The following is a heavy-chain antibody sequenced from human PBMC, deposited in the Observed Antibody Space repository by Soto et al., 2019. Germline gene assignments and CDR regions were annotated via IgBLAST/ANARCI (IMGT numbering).Heavy chain of an antibody. D-gene: IGHD1-26*01. CDR3: AKSAGFGSYRGYYYGMDV. J-gene: IGHJ6*02. Sequence: GGSVRLSCAASGFTFSSYAMSWVRQAPGKGLEWVSAISGSGGSTYYADSVKGRFTISRDNSKNTPYLQMNSLRAEDTAVYYCAKSAGFGSYRGYYYGMDVWGQGTTVTVSS. CDR1: GFTFSSYA. V-gene: IGHV3-23*01. CDR2: ISGSGGST.